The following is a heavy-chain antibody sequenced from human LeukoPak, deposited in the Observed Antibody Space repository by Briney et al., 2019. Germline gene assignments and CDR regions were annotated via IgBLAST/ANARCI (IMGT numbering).Heavy chain of an antibody. CDR3: AGDSRYGDYEYYFDY. CDR2: IYYSGST. D-gene: IGHD4-17*01. J-gene: IGHJ4*02. Sequence: SETLSLTCTVSGGSISSHYWSWIRQPPGKGLEWIGYIYYSGSTNYNPSLKSRVTISVDTSKNQFSLKLSSVTAADTAVYYCAGDSRYGDYEYYFDYWGQGTLVTVSS. CDR1: GGSISSHY. V-gene: IGHV4-59*11.